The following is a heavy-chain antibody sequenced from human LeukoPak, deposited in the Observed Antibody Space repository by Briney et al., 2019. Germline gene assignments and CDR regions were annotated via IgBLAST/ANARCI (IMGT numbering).Heavy chain of an antibody. Sequence: SETLSLTCAVYGGSFSGYYWSWLRQPPGKGLEWVGEINHSGSTNYNPSLKRRVTISVDTSKNQFSLKLSSVTAADTAVYYCARGPLLPIAAAGISLYFQHWGQGTLVTVSS. CDR2: INHSGST. CDR3: ARGPLLPIAAAGISLYFQH. J-gene: IGHJ1*01. CDR1: GGSFSGYY. V-gene: IGHV4-34*01. D-gene: IGHD6-13*01.